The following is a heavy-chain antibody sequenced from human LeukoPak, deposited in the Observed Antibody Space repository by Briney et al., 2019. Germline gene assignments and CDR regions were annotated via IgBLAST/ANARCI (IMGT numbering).Heavy chain of an antibody. J-gene: IGHJ4*02. Sequence: GGSLRLSCAASGFTVSSNYMSWVRQAPGKGLEWVAVISYDGSNKYYADSVKGRFTISRDNSKNTLYLQMNSLRAEDTAVYYCARDRGSSGWYSSIDYWGQGTLVTVSS. D-gene: IGHD6-19*01. CDR1: GFTVSSNY. V-gene: IGHV3-30-3*01. CDR3: ARDRGSSGWYSSIDY. CDR2: ISYDGSNK.